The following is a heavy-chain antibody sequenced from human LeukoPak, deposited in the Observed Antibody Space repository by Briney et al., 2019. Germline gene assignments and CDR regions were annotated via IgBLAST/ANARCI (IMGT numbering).Heavy chain of an antibody. Sequence: SETLSLTCAVYGGSFSSYYWSWIRQPPGKGLEWIGYFYYNGSTNYNPPLKSRVTISVDTSKNQFSLKLRSVSAADTAVYYCARMEDVGPAALDYWGQGSLVTVS. CDR3: ARMEDVGPAALDY. CDR2: FYYNGST. D-gene: IGHD2-2*01. CDR1: GGSFSSYY. V-gene: IGHV4-59*01. J-gene: IGHJ4*02.